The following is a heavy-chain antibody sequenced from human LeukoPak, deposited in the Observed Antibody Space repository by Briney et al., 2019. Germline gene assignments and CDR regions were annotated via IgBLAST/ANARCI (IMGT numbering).Heavy chain of an antibody. CDR2: IGNSGNYI. D-gene: IGHD6-19*01. CDR3: VRVIFARGWYLIDS. J-gene: IGHJ4*02. CDR1: GFLFNNYG. V-gene: IGHV3-21*01. Sequence: GGSLRLSCAASGFLFNNYGMNWVRQAPGKGLEWVSSIGNSGNYIFYGDSVEGRFTISRDNAKNSLYLQMNSLRADDTAVYYCVRVIFARGWYLIDSRGQGTLVTVSS.